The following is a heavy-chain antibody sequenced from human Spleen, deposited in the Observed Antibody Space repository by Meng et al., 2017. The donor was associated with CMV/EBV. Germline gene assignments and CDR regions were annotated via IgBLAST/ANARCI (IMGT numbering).Heavy chain of an antibody. Sequence: GGSLRLSCAVSGFTFSTYWMTWVRQSPGKGLEWVANIKEDGSGKNYLDSVKGRFTISRDNAKNSLYLEMNSLRAEDTAVYHCLRGARGFDYWGPGTLVTVSS. V-gene: IGHV3-7*01. CDR1: GFTFSTYW. J-gene: IGHJ4*02. CDR2: IKEDGSGK. CDR3: LRGARGFDY.